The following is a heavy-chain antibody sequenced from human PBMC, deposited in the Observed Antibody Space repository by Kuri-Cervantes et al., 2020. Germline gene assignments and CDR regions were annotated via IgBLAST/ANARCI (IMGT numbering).Heavy chain of an antibody. J-gene: IGHJ4*02. D-gene: IGHD6-13*01. CDR1: GFSFRNYG. CDR2: ISYDGSNK. V-gene: IGHV3-30*02. Sequence: GGSLRLSCEGSGFSFRNYGMHWVRQGPGKGLEWVAFISYDGSNKYYADSVKGRFTISRDNSKNTLYLQMNSLRAEDTAVYYCAKDRIGYSSSWAPDYWGQGTLVTVSS. CDR3: AKDRIGYSSSWAPDY.